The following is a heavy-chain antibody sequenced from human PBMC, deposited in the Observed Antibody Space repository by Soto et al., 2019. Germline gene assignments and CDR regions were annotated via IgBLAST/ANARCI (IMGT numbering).Heavy chain of an antibody. J-gene: IGHJ6*02. CDR2: IIPIFGTA. Sequence: QVQAVQSGAEVKKPGSSVKVSCKASGGTFSSYVISWVRQAPGQGLEWMGRIIPIFGTADYAQKFQGRVTITADESTSTAYMELSSLRSEDTAVYYCASERCRTRGMDVWGQGTTITVSS. CDR1: GGTFSSYV. CDR3: ASERCRTRGMDV. D-gene: IGHD2-8*01. V-gene: IGHV1-69*18.